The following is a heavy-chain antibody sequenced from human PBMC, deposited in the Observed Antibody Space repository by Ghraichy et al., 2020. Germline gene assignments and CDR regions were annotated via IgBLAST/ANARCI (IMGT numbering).Heavy chain of an antibody. J-gene: IGHJ6*02. CDR1: GFTFSSYR. D-gene: IGHD4-23*01. CDR3: ARGSTVVRFFYNDGMDV. CDR2: ITSTSSTK. V-gene: IGHV3-48*02. Sequence: GESLNISCVGSGFTFSSYRLNWVRQSPGKGLEWVSYITSTSSTKFYADSVKGRFTISRDNAQNSLYLQMNGLRDDDTAVYYCARGSTVVRFFYNDGMDVWGQGTTGTVSS.